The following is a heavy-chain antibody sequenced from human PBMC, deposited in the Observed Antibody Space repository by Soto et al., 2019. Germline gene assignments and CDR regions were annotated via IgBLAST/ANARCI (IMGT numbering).Heavy chain of an antibody. Sequence: QVQLVQSGAEVKKPGASVKVSCKASGYTCTSYGISWVRHAPGQGLEWMGWINVYNGNTNYAQKLQGRVTMTTDTSTSTAYLDLWSLRSDDTAVYFCARDTSRGKYDYWGQGTLVTVSS. CDR2: INVYNGNT. J-gene: IGHJ4*02. V-gene: IGHV1-18*01. CDR1: GYTCTSYG. CDR3: ARDTSRGKYDY.